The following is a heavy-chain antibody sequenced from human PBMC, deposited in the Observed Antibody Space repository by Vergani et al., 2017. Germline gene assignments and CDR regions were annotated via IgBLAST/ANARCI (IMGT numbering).Heavy chain of an antibody. J-gene: IGHJ2*01. Sequence: QVQLQESGPGLVKPSETLSLTCTVSGGSISSYYWSWIRQPPGKGLEWIGYIYYSGSTNYNPSLKSRVTISVDTSKNQFSLKLSSVTAADTAVYYCARGVLFGVVNTYWYFYLWGRGTLVTVSS. CDR3: ARGVLFGVVNTYWYFYL. CDR2: IYYSGST. D-gene: IGHD3-3*01. V-gene: IGHV4-59*01. CDR1: GGSISSYY.